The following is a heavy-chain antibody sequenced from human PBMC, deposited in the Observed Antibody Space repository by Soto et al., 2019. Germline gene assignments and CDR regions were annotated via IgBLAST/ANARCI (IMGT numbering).Heavy chain of an antibody. V-gene: IGHV1-69*01. D-gene: IGHD3-22*01. Sequence: QVQLVQSGAEVKKPGSSVKVSCKASGGTFSSYAISWVRQAPGQGLEWMGGIIPIFGTANYAQKFQGRVTITADESTSTAYMELSSRRSEDTAVYYCARDNRGYYDSSGYYYFDLVYWGQGTLVTVSS. CDR3: ARDNRGYYDSSGYYYFDLVY. CDR2: IIPIFGTA. CDR1: GGTFSSYA. J-gene: IGHJ4*02.